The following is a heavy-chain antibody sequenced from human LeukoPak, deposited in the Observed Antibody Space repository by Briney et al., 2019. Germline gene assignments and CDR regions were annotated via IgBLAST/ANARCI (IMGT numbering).Heavy chain of an antibody. V-gene: IGHV1-69*13. CDR3: ARGPQVGAFDL. Sequence: ASVKVSCKAAGGTISNYVISWVRQAPGQGLEWMGGIIPIFTTANYAQKTQGRVTITADESTSTAYMELSSLRSEDTAVYYCARGPQVGAFDLWGQGTMVTVSS. CDR1: GGTISNYV. CDR2: IIPIFTTA. J-gene: IGHJ3*01. D-gene: IGHD1-26*01.